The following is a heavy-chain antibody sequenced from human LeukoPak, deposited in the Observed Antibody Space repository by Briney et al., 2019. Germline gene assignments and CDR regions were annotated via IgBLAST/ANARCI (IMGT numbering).Heavy chain of an antibody. Sequence: GGSLRLSCAASGFTFSDFSMNWIRQAPGKGLEWVSYIGSTIYYADSVKGRFTISRDNAKNSLYLQMNSLRAEDTAVYYCARDRGIVGTTGYYYMDVWGKGTTVTVSS. D-gene: IGHD1-26*01. J-gene: IGHJ6*03. CDR1: GFTFSDFS. CDR2: IGSTI. V-gene: IGHV3-11*04. CDR3: ARDRGIVGTTGYYYMDV.